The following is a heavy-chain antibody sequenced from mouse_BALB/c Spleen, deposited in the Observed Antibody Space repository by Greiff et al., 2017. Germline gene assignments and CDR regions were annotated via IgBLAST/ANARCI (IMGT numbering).Heavy chain of an antibody. CDR3: ARGRFDY. CDR1: GYNFTSYW. Sequence: VQLQQPGAELVKPGTSVKLSCKASGYNFTSYWINWVKLRPGQGLEWIGDIYPGSGSTNYNEKFKSKATLTVDTSSSTAYMQLSSLASEDSALYYCARGRFDYWGQGTTLTVSS. V-gene: IGHV1-55*01. J-gene: IGHJ2*01. CDR2: IYPGSGST.